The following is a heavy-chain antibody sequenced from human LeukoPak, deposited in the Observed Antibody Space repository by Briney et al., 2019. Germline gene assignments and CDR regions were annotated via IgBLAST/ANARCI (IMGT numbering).Heavy chain of an antibody. Sequence: ASVRVSCKASGYTFTGYYMHWVRQAPGQGLEWMGGINPNVGGTNYAQKFQGRVTMTGDTSISTAYMELSRLRSDDTGVYYCARAAQVISKHIAAAAEGAFDYWGQGTLVTVSS. D-gene: IGHD6-13*01. CDR3: ARAAQVISKHIAAAAEGAFDY. V-gene: IGHV1-2*02. J-gene: IGHJ4*02. CDR1: GYTFTGYY. CDR2: INPNVGGT.